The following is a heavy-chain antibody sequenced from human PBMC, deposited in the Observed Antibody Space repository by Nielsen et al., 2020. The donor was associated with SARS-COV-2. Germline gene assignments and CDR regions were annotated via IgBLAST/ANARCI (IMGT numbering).Heavy chain of an antibody. J-gene: IGHJ4*02. V-gene: IGHV2-5*02. CDR3: AHRRGYSGYDSY. D-gene: IGHD5-12*01. CDR2: IYWDDDK. Sequence: PGKALEWLALIYWDDDKRYSPSLKSRLTITKDTSKNQVVLTMTNMDPVDTATYYCAHRRGYSGYDSYWGQGTLVTVSS.